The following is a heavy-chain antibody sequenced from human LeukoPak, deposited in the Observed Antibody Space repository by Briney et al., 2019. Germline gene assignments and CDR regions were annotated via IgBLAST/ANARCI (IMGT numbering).Heavy chain of an antibody. J-gene: IGHJ4*02. V-gene: IGHV3-30*18. CDR2: ISYDGSNK. CDR1: GFTFSSYG. CDR3: AKGTSSYYDSSGYYYLDY. Sequence: GGSLRLSCVASGFTFSSYGMHWVRQAPGKGLEWVAVISYDGSNKYYADSVKGRFTISRDNSKNTLYLQMNSLRAEDTAVYYCAKGTSSYYDSSGYYYLDYWGQGTLVTVSS. D-gene: IGHD3-22*01.